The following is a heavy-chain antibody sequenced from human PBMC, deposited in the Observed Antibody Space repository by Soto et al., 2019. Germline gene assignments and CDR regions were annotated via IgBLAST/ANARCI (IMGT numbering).Heavy chain of an antibody. D-gene: IGHD2-15*01. CDR3: ARDSRLDCSGGSCYSYWFDP. V-gene: IGHV4-39*07. CDR2: IYSGGST. J-gene: IGHJ5*02. Sequence: PSETLSLTCTVSGGSISRGSAYWGWIRQPPGKRLEWIGSIYSGGSTYYNPSLKSRVTISVDTSKNQFSLKLSSVTAADTAVYYCARDSRLDCSGGSCYSYWFDPWGQGTLVTVSS. CDR1: GGSISRGSAY.